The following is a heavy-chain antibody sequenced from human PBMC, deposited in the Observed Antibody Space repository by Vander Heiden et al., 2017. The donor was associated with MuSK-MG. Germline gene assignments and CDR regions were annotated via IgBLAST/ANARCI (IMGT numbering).Heavy chain of an antibody. D-gene: IGHD1-26*01. CDR2: IQFGGSA. Sequence: QRQLQEAGPGLVKPSETLPPPCTVSGGSNSNAYLAWIRQPPGKGLEWIGNIQFGGSANYNPSLKSRVSISADTSKNQFSLRLTSVTAADTAIYYCARERIRGFSSGFVGHHDGLDVWGQGTTVTVSS. V-gene: IGHV4-59*01. CDR1: GGSNSNAY. J-gene: IGHJ6*02. CDR3: ARERIRGFSSGFVGHHDGLDV.